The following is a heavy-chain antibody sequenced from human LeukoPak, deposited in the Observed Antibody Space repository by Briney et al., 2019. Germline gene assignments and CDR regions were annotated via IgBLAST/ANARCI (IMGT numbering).Heavy chain of an antibody. CDR2: IYWDDDK. J-gene: IGHJ4*02. Sequence: SGPTLVNPTQTLMLTCTFSGFSLSTSGVGVGWIRQPPGKALEWLALIYWDDDKRYSPSLKSRLTITKDTSKNQVVLTMTNMDPVDTATYYCAHYSGYDLYSSGWYVYWGQGTLVTVSS. D-gene: IGHD6-19*01. V-gene: IGHV2-5*02. CDR1: GFSLSTSGVG. CDR3: AHYSGYDLYSSGWYVY.